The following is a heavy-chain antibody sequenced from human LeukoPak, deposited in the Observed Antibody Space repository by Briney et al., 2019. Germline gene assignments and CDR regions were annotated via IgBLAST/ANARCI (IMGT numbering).Heavy chain of an antibody. CDR1: GGSISSGGYY. CDR3: ARDPAGPGRAFDI. V-gene: IGHV4-30-2*01. Sequence: PSQTLSLTCTVSGGSISSGGYYWSWIRQPPGKGLEWIGYIYHSGSTYYNPSLKSRVTISVDTSKNLFSLRLSSVTAADTAVYYCARDPAGPGRAFDIWGQGTMVTVSS. D-gene: IGHD6-19*01. J-gene: IGHJ3*02. CDR2: IYHSGST.